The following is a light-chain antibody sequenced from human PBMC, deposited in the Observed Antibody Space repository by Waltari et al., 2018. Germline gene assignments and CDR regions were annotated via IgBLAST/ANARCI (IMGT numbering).Light chain of an antibody. CDR2: AAS. V-gene: IGKV1-39*01. CDR1: QNIRNK. CDR3: QQSHTTPVYT. Sequence: DIQMTQSPSSLSASVGDRVTITCRADQNIRNKLYWYQQKPGKAPKLLITAASSLQSGVPLRFSGSGSGADFALAISSLQPEDFATYFCQQSHTTPVYTFGQGTKLDMK. J-gene: IGKJ2*01.